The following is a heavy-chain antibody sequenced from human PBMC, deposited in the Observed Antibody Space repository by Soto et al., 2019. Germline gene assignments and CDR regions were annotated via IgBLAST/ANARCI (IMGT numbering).Heavy chain of an antibody. D-gene: IGHD6-19*01. Sequence: PGGSLRLSCAASGFMFSRSGMTWVRQAPGMRLESVAGIGGSGRNTYYADSVKGRFTISRDNAKNSLYLQMDSLRDEETAVYFCARAIAVGSTSLDYWGLGTRVTVSS. J-gene: IGHJ4*02. CDR3: ARAIAVGSTSLDY. CDR1: GFMFSRSG. CDR2: IGGSGRNT. V-gene: IGHV3-21*01.